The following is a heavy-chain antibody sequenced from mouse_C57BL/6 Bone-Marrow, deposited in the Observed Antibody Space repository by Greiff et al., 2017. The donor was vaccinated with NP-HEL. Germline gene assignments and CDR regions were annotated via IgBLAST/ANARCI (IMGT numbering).Heavy chain of an antibody. V-gene: IGHV5-17*01. D-gene: IGHD1-1*01. Sequence: EVKLVESGGGLVKPGGSLKLSCAASGFTFSDYGMHWVRQAPEKGLEWVAYISSGSSTIYYADTVKGRFTISRDNAKNTLFLQMTSLRSEDTAMYYCARNYYGSSLLYYYAMDYWGQGTSVTASS. CDR2: ISSGSSTI. CDR1: GFTFSDYG. CDR3: ARNYYGSSLLYYYAMDY. J-gene: IGHJ4*01.